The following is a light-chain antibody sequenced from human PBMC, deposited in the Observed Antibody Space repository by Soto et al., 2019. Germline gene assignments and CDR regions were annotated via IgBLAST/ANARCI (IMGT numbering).Light chain of an antibody. V-gene: IGLV4-69*01. CDR2: LNSDGSH. CDR3: QTWGTGIRV. Sequence: QSVLTQSPSASASLGASVKLTCTLSSGHSSYAIAWHQQQPEKGPRNLMKLNSDGSHSKGAGIPDRFSGSSSGAERYLTISSLQSEDEADYYCQTWGTGIRVFGGGTKLTVL. CDR1: SGHSSYA. J-gene: IGLJ3*02.